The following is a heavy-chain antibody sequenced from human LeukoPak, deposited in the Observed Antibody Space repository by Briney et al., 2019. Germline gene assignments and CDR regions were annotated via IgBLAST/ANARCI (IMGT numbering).Heavy chain of an antibody. Sequence: SXTLSLTCTVSGGSISSYYWSWIRQPPGKGLEWIGYIYYSGSTNYNPSLKSRVTISVDTSKNQFSLKLSSVTATDTAVYYCARGLGPDFDYWGQGTLVTVSS. CDR1: GGSISSYY. V-gene: IGHV4-59*01. J-gene: IGHJ4*02. CDR2: IYYSGST. CDR3: ARGLGPDFDY.